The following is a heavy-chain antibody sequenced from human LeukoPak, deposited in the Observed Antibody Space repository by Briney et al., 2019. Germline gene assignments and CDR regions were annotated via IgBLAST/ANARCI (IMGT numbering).Heavy chain of an antibody. D-gene: IGHD3-3*01. CDR2: IYSGGST. V-gene: IGHV3-66*02. CDR1: EFTVSSNY. Sequence: PGGSLRLSCAASEFTVSSNYMSWVRQAPGKGLEWVSVIYSGGSTYYADSVKGRFTISRDNSKNTLYLQMNSLRAEDTAVYYCARADFWSGYQHSDYWGQGTLVTVSS. J-gene: IGHJ4*02. CDR3: ARADFWSGYQHSDY.